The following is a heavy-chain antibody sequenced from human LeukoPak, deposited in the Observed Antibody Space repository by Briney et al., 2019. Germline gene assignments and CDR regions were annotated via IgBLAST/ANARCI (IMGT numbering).Heavy chain of an antibody. CDR3: ARVGTRELQLVFDF. D-gene: IGHD1-1*01. Sequence: GGSLRLSCAAFGFAFSDYWMTWVRQVPGKRLEWVANINREGNEKYYVDSVKGRFTISRDNAKNSVDLQMDSLRVEDTAVYFCARVGTRELQLVFDFWGQGTLVTVSS. J-gene: IGHJ4*02. CDR1: GFAFSDYW. CDR2: INREGNEK. V-gene: IGHV3-7*01.